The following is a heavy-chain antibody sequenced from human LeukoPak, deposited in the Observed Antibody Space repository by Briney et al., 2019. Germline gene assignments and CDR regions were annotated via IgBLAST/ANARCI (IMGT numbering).Heavy chain of an antibody. CDR2: IIPIFGTA. V-gene: IGHV1-69*13. CDR3: ARPLSGCSRWYSLYYYGMDV. CDR1: GGTFSSYD. Sequence: ASVKVSCMASGGTFSSYDISWVRQAPGQGLEWMGGIIPIFGTANYAQKFQGRVTITADESTSTAYMELSSLRSEDTAVYYCARPLSGCSRWYSLYYYGMDVWDQGTTVTVSS. D-gene: IGHD6-13*01. J-gene: IGHJ6*02.